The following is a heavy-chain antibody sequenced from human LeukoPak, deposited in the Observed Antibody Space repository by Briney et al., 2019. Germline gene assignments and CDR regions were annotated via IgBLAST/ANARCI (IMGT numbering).Heavy chain of an antibody. V-gene: IGHV3-48*01. J-gene: IGHJ1*01. D-gene: IGHD6-13*01. CDR1: GFTFSSYS. CDR2: ISSSSSTI. CDR3: AREPFEQQLGAEYFQH. Sequence: PGGSLRLSCAASGFTFSSYSMNWVSQAPGKGLEWVSYISSSSSTIYYADSVKGRFTISRDNAKNSLYLQMNSLRAEDTAVYYCAREPFEQQLGAEYFQHWGQGTLVTVSS.